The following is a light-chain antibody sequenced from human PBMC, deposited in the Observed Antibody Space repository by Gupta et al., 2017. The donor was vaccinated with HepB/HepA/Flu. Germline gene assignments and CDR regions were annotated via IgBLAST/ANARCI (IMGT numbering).Light chain of an antibody. J-gene: IGKJ2*01. CDR1: QNIGSA. CDR2: YAS. V-gene: IGKV6-21*01. Sequence: EIALTQSPDFQSVTPKERVTITCRASQNIGSALNWYQQKPGQSPKLHIIYASQSFSGVPSRFSGSGSGTVFTLTIDSLEPEDAGTYYCQQSSNLPFTFGQGTKVEIK. CDR3: QQSSNLPFT.